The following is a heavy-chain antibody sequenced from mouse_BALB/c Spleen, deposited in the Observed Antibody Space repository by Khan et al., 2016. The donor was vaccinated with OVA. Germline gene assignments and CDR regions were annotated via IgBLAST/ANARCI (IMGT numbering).Heavy chain of an antibody. J-gene: IGHJ4*01. CDR2: INTYTGEP. CDR1: GYTFTNYG. CDR3: ARGGRRAMDY. V-gene: IGHV9-3-1*01. Sequence: QIQLVQSGPELKKPGETVKISCKASGYTFTNYGMNWVKQAPGKGLKWMGWINTYTGEPTYDDDFKGRFAFSLETSASTAYLQINNLKQEDTAIYFCARGGRRAMDYWGQGTSVTVSS.